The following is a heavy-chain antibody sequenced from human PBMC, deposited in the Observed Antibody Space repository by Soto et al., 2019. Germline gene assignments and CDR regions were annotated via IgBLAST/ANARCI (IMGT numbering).Heavy chain of an antibody. CDR1: GGSISSSSYY. V-gene: IGHV4-39*01. J-gene: IGHJ3*02. D-gene: IGHD4-17*01. CDR3: ARHRGDYVNDAFDI. Sequence: QLQLQESGPGLVKPSETLSLTCTVSGGSISSSSYYWGWIRQPPGKGLEWIGSIYYSGSTYYNPSLKSRVTMSVYTSKNQFSLKLSSVTAADTAVYYCARHRGDYVNDAFDIWGQGTMVTVSS. CDR2: IYYSGST.